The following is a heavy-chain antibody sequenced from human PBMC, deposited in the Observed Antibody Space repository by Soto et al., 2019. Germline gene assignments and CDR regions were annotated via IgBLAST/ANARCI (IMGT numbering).Heavy chain of an antibody. D-gene: IGHD3-22*01. Sequence: QVQLVESGGGVVQPGRSLRLSCAASGFTFSSYGMHWVRQAPGKGLEWVAVISYDGSNKYYADSVKGRFTISRDNSKNTLYPQMNSLRAEDTAVDYCARSPRGYYDSRLDYWGQGTLVTVSS. CDR1: GFTFSSYG. CDR3: ARSPRGYYDSRLDY. V-gene: IGHV3-30*03. CDR2: ISYDGSNK. J-gene: IGHJ4*02.